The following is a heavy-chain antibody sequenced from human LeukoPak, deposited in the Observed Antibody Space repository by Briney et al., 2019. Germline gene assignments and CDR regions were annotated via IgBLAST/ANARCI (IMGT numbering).Heavy chain of an antibody. CDR3: TTDGGGFPETYGY. V-gene: IGHV3-15*01. Sequence: GGSLRLSCAASGFTFGNAWMSWVRQAPGKGLEWVGRIKSKTDGGTTDYAAPVKGRFTISRDDSKNTLYLQMNSLKTEDTAVYYCTTDGGGFPETYGYWGQGTLVTVSS. J-gene: IGHJ4*02. CDR1: GFTFGNAW. CDR2: IKSKTDGGTT. D-gene: IGHD3-16*01.